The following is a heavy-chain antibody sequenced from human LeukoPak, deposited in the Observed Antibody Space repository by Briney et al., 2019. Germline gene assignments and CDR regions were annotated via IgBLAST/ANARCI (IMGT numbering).Heavy chain of an antibody. CDR1: GYTFTSYD. CDR3: ATTAKGYCTSTSCLSWFGP. CDR2: ISTYNGST. D-gene: IGHD2-2*01. Sequence: ASMKVSCKASGYTFTSYDISWVRQAPGQGLEWMGWISTYNGSTNFAQKLQGRVTMTTDTSTSTAYMELRGLRSDDSAVYYCATTAKGYCTSTSCLSWFGPWGQGTLVTVSS. V-gene: IGHV1-18*01. J-gene: IGHJ5*02.